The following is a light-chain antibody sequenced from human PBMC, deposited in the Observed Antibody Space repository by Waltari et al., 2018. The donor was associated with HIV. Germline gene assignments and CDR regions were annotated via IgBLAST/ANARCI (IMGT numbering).Light chain of an antibody. V-gene: IGLV1-40*01. CDR2: GNS. Sequence: QSALTQPPSVSGAPATRFTVPSTGSSSHTGAGYDVPWYQQLPVPAPKLLIYGNSNRPSGGPDRFSGSKSGTSASLAITGLQAEDEADYYCQSYDSSLSVLVFGGGTKLTVL. J-gene: IGLJ2*01. CDR3: QSYDSSLSVLV. CDR1: SSHTGAGYD.